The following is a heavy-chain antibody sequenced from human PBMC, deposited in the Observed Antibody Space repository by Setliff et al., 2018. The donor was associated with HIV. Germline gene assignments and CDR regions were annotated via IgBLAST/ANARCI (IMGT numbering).Heavy chain of an antibody. D-gene: IGHD5-18*01. V-gene: IGHV4-39*01. J-gene: IGHJ4*02. Sequence: SETVSLTCTVSGDSTSSSSSYWGWIRQPPGKGLEWIGSIYYSGSTYYNPSLKSRVTISVDTSKNQFSLKLNSVTAADTAVYYCARTRGYTYGYIDSWAQGTLVTVSS. CDR1: GDSTSSSSSY. CDR3: ARTRGYTYGYIDS. CDR2: IYYSGST.